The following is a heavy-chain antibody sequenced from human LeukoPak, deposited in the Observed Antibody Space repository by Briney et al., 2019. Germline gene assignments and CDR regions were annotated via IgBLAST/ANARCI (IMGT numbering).Heavy chain of an antibody. D-gene: IGHD3-9*01. V-gene: IGHV1-8*01. CDR2: MNPNSGNT. CDR1: GYTFTSYD. Sequence: ASVKVSCKASGYTFTSYDINWVRQSTGQGLEWRGWMNPNSGNTGYAQKFQGRVTMTRNTTISTAYMELSSLRSEDTAVYYCARGQLRYFDWLLEDYYYYGMDVWGQGTTVTVSS. CDR3: ARGQLRYFDWLLEDYYYYGMDV. J-gene: IGHJ6*02.